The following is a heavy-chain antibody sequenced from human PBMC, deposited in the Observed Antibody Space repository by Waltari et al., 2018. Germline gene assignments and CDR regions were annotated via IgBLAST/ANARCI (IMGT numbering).Heavy chain of an antibody. D-gene: IGHD5-18*01. CDR3: ARTRGYSYGIYYYYYYGMDV. CDR1: GRSINRSNW. J-gene: IGHJ6*02. V-gene: IGHV4-4*02. CDR2: IYHSGST. Sequence: QVQLQESGPGLVKPSGTLSLNCAVSGRSINRSNWCSWVRQPPWTGLEWIGEIYHSGSTNYNPSLKSRVTISVDKSKNQFSLKMTSVTAADTAVYYCARTRGYSYGIYYYYYYGMDVWGHGTTVTVSS.